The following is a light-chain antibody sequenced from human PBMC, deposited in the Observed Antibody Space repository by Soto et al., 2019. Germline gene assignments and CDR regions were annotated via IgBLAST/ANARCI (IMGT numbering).Light chain of an antibody. CDR3: QHRSIWPVS. J-gene: IGKJ5*01. CDR1: QSVSSY. V-gene: IGKV3-11*01. CDR2: DAS. Sequence: IVLMQSPGTRSLSPGERATLSCRASQSVSSYLAWYQQKPGLPPRLLIYDASNRATGIPARFSGSGSGTDFTLIISSLEPEDFAVYYCQHRSIWPVSFGQGTRLEIK.